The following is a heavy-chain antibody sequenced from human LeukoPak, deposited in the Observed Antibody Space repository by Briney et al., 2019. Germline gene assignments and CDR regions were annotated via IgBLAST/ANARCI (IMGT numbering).Heavy chain of an antibody. D-gene: IGHD5-12*01. V-gene: IGHV3-7*05. CDR3: ARDRYSGYDLFDY. CDR2: IKEDGSQK. Sequence: GGSLRLSCAASGFTFSDYYMSWVRQAPGKGLEWVANIKEDGSQKYYVDSVKGRFTVSRDNAKNSLYLHMNSLRAEDTAVYYCARDRYSGYDLFDYWGQGTLVTVSS. J-gene: IGHJ4*02. CDR1: GFTFSDYY.